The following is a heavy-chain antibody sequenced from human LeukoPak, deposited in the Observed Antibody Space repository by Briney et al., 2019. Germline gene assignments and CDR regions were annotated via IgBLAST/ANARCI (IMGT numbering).Heavy chain of an antibody. V-gene: IGHV4-39*07. Sequence: SETLSLTCTVSGGSISGSSYYWGWIRQPPGKGLEWIGTIYYNGATQYNPSLKSRVTISVDTSKNQFSLKLSSVTAADTAVYYCARRADYSNNGPGRGFWFDYWGQGTLATVSS. J-gene: IGHJ4*02. CDR2: IYYNGAT. CDR1: GGSISGSSYY. CDR3: ARRADYSNNGPGRGFWFDY. D-gene: IGHD4-11*01.